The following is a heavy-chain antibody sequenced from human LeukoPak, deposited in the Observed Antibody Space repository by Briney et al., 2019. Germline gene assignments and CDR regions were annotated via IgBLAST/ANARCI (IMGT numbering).Heavy chain of an antibody. V-gene: IGHV3-21*01. J-gene: IGHJ4*02. D-gene: IGHD2-15*01. CDR3: AREFRYCSGGSCYPVPYYFDY. Sequence: PGGSLRLSCAASGFTFSSYSMNWVRQAPGKGLEWVSSISSSSSYIYYADSVKGRFTISRDNAENSLYLQMNSLRAEDTAVYYCAREFRYCSGGSCYPVPYYFDYWGQGTLVTVSS. CDR2: ISSSSSYI. CDR1: GFTFSSYS.